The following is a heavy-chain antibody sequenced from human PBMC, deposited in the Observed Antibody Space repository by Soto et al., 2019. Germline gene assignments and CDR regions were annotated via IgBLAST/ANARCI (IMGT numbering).Heavy chain of an antibody. J-gene: IGHJ6*02. Sequence: SETLSLTCTVSGGSISSSSYYWGWIRQPPGKGLEWIGSIYYSGSTYYNPSLKSRVTISVDTSKNQFSLKLSSVTAADTAVYYCASTPAYYDILTGYYPPYGMDVWGQGTTVT. CDR3: ASTPAYYDILTGYYPPYGMDV. CDR2: IYYSGST. CDR1: GGSISSSSYY. V-gene: IGHV4-39*01. D-gene: IGHD3-9*01.